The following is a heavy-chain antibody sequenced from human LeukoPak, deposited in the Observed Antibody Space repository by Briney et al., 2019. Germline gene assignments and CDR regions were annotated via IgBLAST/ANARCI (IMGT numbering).Heavy chain of an antibody. CDR3: AKVKSSGHIPYFDH. V-gene: IGHV3-23*01. Sequence: AGGSLRLSCAASRFTFSSYAMSWVRQAPGKGLEWVSTISGGGSTYYADSVKGRFTISRDNSKNTLYLQMNSLRADDTAEYYCAKVKSSGHIPYFDHWGQGTLVTVSS. CDR1: RFTFSSYA. D-gene: IGHD3-22*01. CDR2: ISGGGST. J-gene: IGHJ4*02.